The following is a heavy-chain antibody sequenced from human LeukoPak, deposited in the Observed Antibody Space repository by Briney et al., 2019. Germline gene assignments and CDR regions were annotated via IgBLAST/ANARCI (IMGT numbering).Heavy chain of an antibody. V-gene: IGHV4-31*03. CDR1: GGSISSGGYY. CDR3: ASFGYCSSTSCPQTTTFDY. Sequence: PSETLSLTCTVSGGSISSGGYYWSWIRQHPGKGLEWIGYIYYSGSTYYNPSLKSRVTLSVDTSKNQFSLKLSSVTAADAAVYYCASFGYCSSTSCPQTTTFDYWGQGTLVTVSS. CDR2: IYYSGST. J-gene: IGHJ4*02. D-gene: IGHD2-2*01.